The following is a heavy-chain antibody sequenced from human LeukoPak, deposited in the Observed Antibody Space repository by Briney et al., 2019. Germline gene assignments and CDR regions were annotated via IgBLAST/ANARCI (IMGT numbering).Heavy chain of an antibody. Sequence: GASVKVSCKASGYTFTGYYMHWVRQAPGQGLEWMGGIIPIIGTANYAQKFQGRVTITADESTSTAYMELSSLRSEDTAVYYCARNWMQYSSSSTYYYYYYMDVWGKGTTVTVSS. CDR2: IIPIIGTA. J-gene: IGHJ6*03. V-gene: IGHV1-69*13. CDR3: ARNWMQYSSSSTYYYYYYMDV. D-gene: IGHD6-6*01. CDR1: GYTFTGYY.